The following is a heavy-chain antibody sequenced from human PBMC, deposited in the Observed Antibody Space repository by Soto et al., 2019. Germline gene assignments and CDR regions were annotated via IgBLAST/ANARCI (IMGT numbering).Heavy chain of an antibody. CDR2: IYNNGRT. J-gene: IGHJ6*02. CDR3: ARDRTVSVNDYDFPYGLDA. D-gene: IGHD3-3*01. V-gene: IGHV4-31*03. CDR1: GGSINTRGFY. Sequence: QVLLQESGPRLVKPSQTLSLTCIVSGGSINTRGFYWTWIRQQPETGLEWIGNIYNNGRTSYNPSLMSRVSISLDTSKKQFSRTLFSVTAADAAVYYCARDRTVSVNDYDFPYGLDAWGQGTSVIVSS.